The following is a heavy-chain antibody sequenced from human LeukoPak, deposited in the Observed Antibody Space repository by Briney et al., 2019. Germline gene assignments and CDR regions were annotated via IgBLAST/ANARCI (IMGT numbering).Heavy chain of an antibody. CDR1: GGSISSSSYY. Sequence: PSETLSLTCTVSGGSISSSSYYWGWIRQPPGKGLEWIGSIYYSGSTYYNPSHKSRVTISVDTSKNQFSLKLSSVTAADTAVYYCARQSDSSGLDYWGQGTLVTVSS. J-gene: IGHJ4*02. CDR3: ARQSDSSGLDY. CDR2: IYYSGST. D-gene: IGHD3-22*01. V-gene: IGHV4-39*01.